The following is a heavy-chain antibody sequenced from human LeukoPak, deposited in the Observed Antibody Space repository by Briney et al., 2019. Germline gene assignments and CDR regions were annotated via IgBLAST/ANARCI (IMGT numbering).Heavy chain of an antibody. CDR3: AKARVAAAGNMDV. D-gene: IGHD6-13*01. CDR2: ISGSGGST. J-gene: IGHJ6*03. V-gene: IGHV3-23*01. Sequence: GGSLRLSCAASGFTFSSYGMSWVRQAPGKGLEWVSAISGSGGSTYYADSVKGRFTISRDNSKSTLYLQMNSLRAEDTAVYYCAKARVAAAGNMDVWGKGTTVTISS. CDR1: GFTFSSYG.